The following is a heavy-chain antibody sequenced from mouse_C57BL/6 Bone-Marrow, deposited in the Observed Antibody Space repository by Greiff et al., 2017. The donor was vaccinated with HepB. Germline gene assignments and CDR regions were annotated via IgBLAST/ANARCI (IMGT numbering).Heavy chain of an antibody. J-gene: IGHJ4*01. D-gene: IGHD1-1*01. CDR3: ARHEERGDDYGSSHYYAMDY. CDR1: GYTFTEYT. CDR2: FYPGSGSI. V-gene: IGHV1-62-2*01. Sequence: VQLQQSGAELVKPGASVKLSCKASGYTFTEYTIHWVKQRSGQGLEWIGWFYPGSGSIKYNEKFKDKATLTADKSSSTDDMELSRLTSEDSAVYFCARHEERGDDYGSSHYYAMDYWGQGTSVTVSS.